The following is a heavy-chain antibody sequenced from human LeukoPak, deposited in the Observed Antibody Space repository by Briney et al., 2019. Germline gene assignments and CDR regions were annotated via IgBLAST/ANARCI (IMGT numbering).Heavy chain of an antibody. CDR1: GFTFSSYE. D-gene: IGHD3-10*02. CDR3: ARKSFLFESQYFDY. Sequence: PGGSLRLSCAASGFTFSSYEMNWVRQAPGKGLEWVSYISSSGSTISYADSVKGRFTISRDNAKNSLYLQMNSLRAEDTAVYYCARKSFLFESQYFDYWGQGTLVTVSS. J-gene: IGHJ4*02. V-gene: IGHV3-48*03. CDR2: ISSSGSTI.